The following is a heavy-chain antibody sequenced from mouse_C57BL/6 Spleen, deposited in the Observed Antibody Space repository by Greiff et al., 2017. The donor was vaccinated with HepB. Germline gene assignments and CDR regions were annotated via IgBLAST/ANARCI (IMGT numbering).Heavy chain of an antibody. CDR2: ISYDGSN. CDR1: GYSITSGYY. V-gene: IGHV3-6*01. CDR3: AREAITTVVPWYFDV. J-gene: IGHJ1*03. D-gene: IGHD1-1*01. Sequence: EVQLQESGPGLVKPSQSLSLTCSVTGYSITSGYYWNWIRQFPGNKLEWMGYISYDGSNNYNPSLKNRISITRDTSKNQFFLKLNSVTTEDTATYYCAREAITTVVPWYFDVWGTGTTVTVSP.